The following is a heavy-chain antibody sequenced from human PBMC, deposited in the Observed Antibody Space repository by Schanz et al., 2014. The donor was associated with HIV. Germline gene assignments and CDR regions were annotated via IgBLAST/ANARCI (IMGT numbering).Heavy chain of an antibody. D-gene: IGHD6-6*01. V-gene: IGHV3-30*18. CDR2: ISPDGDTQ. CDR3: AKGYTSSSVFNL. J-gene: IGHJ2*01. Sequence: VRLVESGGGLVQPGGSLRLSCAASGFRFSRYSMNWVRQAPGKGLEWVARISPDGDTQHYADSLKGRFTISRDNFKNTLELQMDSLRPDDTAVYYCAKGYTSSSVFNLWGRGTLVTVSS. CDR1: GFRFSRYS.